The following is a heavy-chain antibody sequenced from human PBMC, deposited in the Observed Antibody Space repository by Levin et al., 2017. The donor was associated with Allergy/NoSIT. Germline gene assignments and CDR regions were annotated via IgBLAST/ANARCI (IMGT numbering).Heavy chain of an antibody. D-gene: IGHD1-26*01. Sequence: GGSLRLSCKGSGYSFTNYWIGWVRQMPGKGLEWMGIIYPGDSDTRYSPSFQGQVTISADKSISTAYLQWSSLKASDTAMYYCARHAQVVGATHISAFDMWGQGTMVTVSS. CDR3: ARHAQVVGATHISAFDM. CDR1: GYSFTNYW. J-gene: IGHJ3*02. CDR2: IYPGDSDT. V-gene: IGHV5-51*01.